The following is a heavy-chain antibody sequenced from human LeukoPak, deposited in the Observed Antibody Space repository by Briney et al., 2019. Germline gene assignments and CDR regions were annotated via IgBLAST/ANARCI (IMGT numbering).Heavy chain of an antibody. Sequence: ASVKVSCTASGYTFTGYYMHWVRQAPGQGLEWMGWINPNSGGTNYAQKFQGRVTMTRDTSISTAYMELSRLRSDDTAVYYCARSKRMIAIPADAFDIWGQGTMVTVSS. J-gene: IGHJ3*02. V-gene: IGHV1-2*02. CDR3: ARSKRMIAIPADAFDI. D-gene: IGHD2-21*01. CDR1: GYTFTGYY. CDR2: INPNSGGT.